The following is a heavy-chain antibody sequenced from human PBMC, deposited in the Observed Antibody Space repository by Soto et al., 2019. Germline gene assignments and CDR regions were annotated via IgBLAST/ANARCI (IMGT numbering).Heavy chain of an antibody. D-gene: IGHD3-10*01. V-gene: IGHV4-39*07. CDR3: ARIQGYGERITMVRGVKTRGYVLDY. CDR1: GGSVSSGSYY. CDR2: INHSGST. Sequence: SETLSLTCTVSGGSVSSGSYYWSWIRQPPGKGLEWIGEINHSGSTNYNPSLKSRVTISVDTSKNQFSLKLSSVTAADTAVYYCARIQGYGERITMVRGVKTRGYVLDYWGQGTLVTVSS. J-gene: IGHJ4*02.